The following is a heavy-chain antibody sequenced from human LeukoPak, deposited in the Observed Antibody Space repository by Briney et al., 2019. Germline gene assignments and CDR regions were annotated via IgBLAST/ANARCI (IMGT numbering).Heavy chain of an antibody. Sequence: GGSLRLSCAASGFTFSNYAMSWVRQAPGKGLEWVSAISGSASSTYHADSVKGRFTISRDNSKTSLYLQMNSLRTEDTALYYCVRPTGAFDIWGQGTMVTVSS. CDR2: ISGSASST. CDR1: GFTFSNYA. J-gene: IGHJ3*02. D-gene: IGHD3-10*01. V-gene: IGHV3-23*01. CDR3: VRPTGAFDI.